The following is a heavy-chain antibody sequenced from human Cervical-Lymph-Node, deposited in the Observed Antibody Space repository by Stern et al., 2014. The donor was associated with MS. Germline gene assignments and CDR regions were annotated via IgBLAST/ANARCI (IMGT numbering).Heavy chain of an antibody. V-gene: IGHV3-30*15. CDR2: ISFDGRNK. J-gene: IGHJ5*02. D-gene: IGHD4-17*01. Sequence: VQLVESGGGVAQPGRSLRLSCAASGFTFSSYTMHWVRQAPGKGLQWVAFISFDGRNKYYADSVKGRFTISRDNSKNTLYLQMSSLRAEDTAVFYCARAGDYGDYAGWFDPWGQGTLVTVSS. CDR1: GFTFSSYT. CDR3: ARAGDYGDYAGWFDP.